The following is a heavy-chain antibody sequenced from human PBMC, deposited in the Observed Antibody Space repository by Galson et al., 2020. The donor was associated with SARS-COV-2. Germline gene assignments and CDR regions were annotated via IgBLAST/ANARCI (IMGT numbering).Heavy chain of an antibody. CDR1: GYTFTSYG. V-gene: IGHV1-18*01. J-gene: IGHJ6*02. D-gene: IGHD3-3*01. Sequence: ATVKVSCKASGYTFTSYGISWVRQDPGQGLEWMGWNSAYNGNTNDAQKPQGRVTMTTDTSTSTAYMELRSLRSDDTAVYYCARDPRRFLEWCPSDYGLDVWGQGTTVTVSS. CDR2: NSAYNGNT. CDR3: ARDPRRFLEWCPSDYGLDV.